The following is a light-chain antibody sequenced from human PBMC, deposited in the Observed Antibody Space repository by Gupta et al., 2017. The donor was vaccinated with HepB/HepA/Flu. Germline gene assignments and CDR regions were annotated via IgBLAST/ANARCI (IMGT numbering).Light chain of an antibody. J-gene: IGLJ2*01. CDR3: SSYTTSSTLVV. V-gene: IGLV2-14*01. CDR1: SSDVGNYNY. Sequence: QSALPQPSSASGSPGQSITISCTGTSSDVGNYNYVSWYHQHPGTAPKLMIYDVSNRPSGVSNRFSGSKSGNTASLTISGLQAEDEANYYCSSYTTSSTLVVFGGGTKLTVL. CDR2: DVS.